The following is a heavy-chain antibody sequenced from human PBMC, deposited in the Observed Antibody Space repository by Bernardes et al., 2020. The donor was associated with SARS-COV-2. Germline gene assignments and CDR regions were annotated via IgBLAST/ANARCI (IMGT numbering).Heavy chain of an antibody. CDR1: GYTFTSYA. CDR2: INAGNGNT. CDR3: ARSLRTMYDSSGYRGVLLGY. Sequence: ASVKVSRKASGYTFTSYALHWVRQAPGQRLEWMGWINAGNGNTKYSQKFQGRVTITRDTSASTAYMELSSLRSEDTAVYYCARSLRTMYDSSGYRGVLLGYWGQGTLVTVSS. J-gene: IGHJ4*02. V-gene: IGHV1-3*01. D-gene: IGHD3-22*01.